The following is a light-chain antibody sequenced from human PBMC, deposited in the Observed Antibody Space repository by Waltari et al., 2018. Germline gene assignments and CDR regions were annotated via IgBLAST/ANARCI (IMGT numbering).Light chain of an antibody. Sequence: QSALTQPASVSGYPGQSITISCTGTSSDVGGYNPVSWYQQHPGKAPKLMMYDVTKRPSGVSDRFSGSKSGNTASLTISGLQAEDEADYYCNSYTSSSTLWVFGGGTKLTVL. J-gene: IGLJ3*02. CDR3: NSYTSSSTLWV. V-gene: IGLV2-14*01. CDR2: DVT. CDR1: SSDVGGYNP.